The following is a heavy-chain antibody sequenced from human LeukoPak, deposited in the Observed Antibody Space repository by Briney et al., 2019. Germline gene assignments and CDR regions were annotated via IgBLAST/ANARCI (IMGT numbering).Heavy chain of an antibody. CDR1: GGSFSGYY. J-gene: IGHJ4*02. V-gene: IGHV4-34*01. Sequence: KPSETLSLTCAVYGGSFSGYYWSWIRQPPGKGLEWIGEINHSGSTNYNPSLKSRVTISVDTSKNQFSLKLSSVTAADTAVYYCARHSRESWIQLWSPPPPYYFDYWGQGTLVTVSS. CDR2: INHSGST. D-gene: IGHD5-18*01. CDR3: ARHSRESWIQLWSPPPPYYFDY.